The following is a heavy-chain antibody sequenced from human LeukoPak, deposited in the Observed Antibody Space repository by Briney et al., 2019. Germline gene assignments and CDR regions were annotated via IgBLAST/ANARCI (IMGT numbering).Heavy chain of an antibody. Sequence: ASVKVSCKASGYTFTGYYMHWVRQAPGQGLEWMGWINPNSGGTNYAQKFQGRVTMTRDTPISTAYMELSRLRSDDTALYYCARKSTYYYDSSGYYYDYWGQGTLVTVSS. CDR2: INPNSGGT. CDR1: GYTFTGYY. V-gene: IGHV1-2*02. CDR3: ARKSTYYYDSSGYYYDY. J-gene: IGHJ4*02. D-gene: IGHD3-22*01.